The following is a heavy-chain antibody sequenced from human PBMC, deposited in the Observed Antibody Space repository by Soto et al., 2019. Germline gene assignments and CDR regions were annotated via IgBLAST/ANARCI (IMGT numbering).Heavy chain of an antibody. D-gene: IGHD4-17*01. CDR3: ARDCGDYSEYYYYYGMDV. CDR1: GYSFTSYG. CDR2: ISAYNGNT. V-gene: IGHV1-18*01. Sequence: ASVKVSCKASGYSFTSYGISWVRQAPGQGLEWMGWISAYNGNTNYAQKLQGRVTMTTDTSTSTAYMELRSLRSDDTAVYYCARDCGDYSEYYYYYGMDVWGQGTTVTVSS. J-gene: IGHJ6*02.